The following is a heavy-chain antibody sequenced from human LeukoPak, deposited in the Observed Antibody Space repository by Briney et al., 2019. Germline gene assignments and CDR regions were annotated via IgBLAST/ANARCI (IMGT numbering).Heavy chain of an antibody. CDR2: IKQDGSEK. V-gene: IGHV3-7*01. J-gene: IGHJ4*02. CDR1: GFTFENCW. CDR3: TRAWSRSSSWYDY. D-gene: IGHD6-13*01. Sequence: GGPLRLSCAASGFTFENCWIGCVRQTTGKGLEWVANIKQDGSEKYYVDSVKGRFTISRDNAKNSLLLQMDSLRAEDTAVYYCTRAWSRSSSWYDYWGQGTLVTVSS.